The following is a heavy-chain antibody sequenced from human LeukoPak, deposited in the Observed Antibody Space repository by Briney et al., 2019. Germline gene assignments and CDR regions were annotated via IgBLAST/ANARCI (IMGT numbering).Heavy chain of an antibody. D-gene: IGHD5-12*01. V-gene: IGHV1-18*01. CDR3: ARALSRGYSGYDYGLGY. CDR1: GYTFINYG. J-gene: IGHJ4*02. CDR2: ICASNGNT. Sequence: ASVNVSCTPSGYTFINYGVTCVRPAPGQGREWMVWICASNGNTNSAQKLKGRVPMTTETSTSTAYMELRSLRSDDTAVYYCARALSRGYSGYDYGLGYGGQGTLVTVSS.